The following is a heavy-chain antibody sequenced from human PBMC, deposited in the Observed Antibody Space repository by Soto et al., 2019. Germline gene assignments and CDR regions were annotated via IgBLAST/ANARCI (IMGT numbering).Heavy chain of an antibody. Sequence: GASVNVSCKASGYTFTGYYMHWVRQAPGQGLEWMGWINPNSGGTNYAQKFQGWVTMTRDTSISTAYMELSRLRSDDTAGYYCARDNYYGAKYGMNVWGQGTTFTVSS. CDR2: INPNSGGT. CDR3: ARDNYYGAKYGMNV. V-gene: IGHV1-2*04. J-gene: IGHJ6*02. CDR1: GYTFTGYY. D-gene: IGHD3-22*01.